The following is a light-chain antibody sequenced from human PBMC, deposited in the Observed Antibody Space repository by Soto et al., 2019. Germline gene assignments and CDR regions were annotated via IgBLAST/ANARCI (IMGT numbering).Light chain of an antibody. CDR2: DAS. Sequence: DIQMTQSPSSLSASVGDRVTITCQASQDIRNYLNWYQQKPGKAPKLLIYDASYLETGVPSRFSGSGSGTDFTFTIDSLQPEDIATYYCQQYVDFPQPFGQGTKLEIK. CDR1: QDIRNY. J-gene: IGKJ2*01. CDR3: QQYVDFPQP. V-gene: IGKV1-33*01.